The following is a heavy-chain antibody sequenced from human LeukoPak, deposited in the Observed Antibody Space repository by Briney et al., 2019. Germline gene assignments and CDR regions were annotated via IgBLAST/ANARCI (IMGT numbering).Heavy chain of an antibody. Sequence: GGSLRLSCPPSGFTFSSYGMHWVRQAPGKGLEWVAVILNDGSQEKYADSVKGRFTISRDNSKNTLFLQMNGLRAEDTAVYYCARDDALGDNALDIWGQGTMVTVS. CDR3: ARDDALGDNALDI. CDR1: GFTFSSYG. J-gene: IGHJ3*02. CDR2: ILNDGSQE. V-gene: IGHV3-33*01. D-gene: IGHD3-16*01.